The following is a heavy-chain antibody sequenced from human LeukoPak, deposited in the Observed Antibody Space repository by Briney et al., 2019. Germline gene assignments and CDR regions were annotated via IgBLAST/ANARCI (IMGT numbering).Heavy chain of an antibody. CDR2: IYYSGST. CDR1: GGSTSSYY. D-gene: IGHD6-13*01. Sequence: SETLSLTCTVSGGSTSSYYWSWIRQPPGKGLEWIGYIYYSGSTNYNPSLKSRVTISVDTSKNQFSLKLSSVTAADTAVYYCAREYSYSSSWYGGDAFDIWGQGTMVTVSS. V-gene: IGHV4-59*01. J-gene: IGHJ3*02. CDR3: AREYSYSSSWYGGDAFDI.